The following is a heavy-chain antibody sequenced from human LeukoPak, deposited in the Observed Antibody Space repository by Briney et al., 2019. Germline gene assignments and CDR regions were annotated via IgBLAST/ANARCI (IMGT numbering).Heavy chain of an antibody. V-gene: IGHV4-4*02. CDR3: ARIGNYYFDY. D-gene: IGHD1-1*01. CDR2: IYHSGST. Sequence: SETLSLTCAVSGGSISSGNWWSWVRQPPGKGLEWIGEIYHSGSTNYSPSLKSRVTISVDKSKDQFSLKLTSVTAADTAVYYCARIGNYYFDYWGQGTLVTVSS. J-gene: IGHJ4*02. CDR1: GGSISSGNW.